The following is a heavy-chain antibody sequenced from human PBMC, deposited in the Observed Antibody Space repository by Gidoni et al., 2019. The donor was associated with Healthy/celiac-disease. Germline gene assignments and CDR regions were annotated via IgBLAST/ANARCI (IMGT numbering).Heavy chain of an antibody. D-gene: IGHD2-2*01. CDR1: GGSISSSSYY. CDR2: IYDSGST. Sequence: QLQLQESGPGLVKPTETLPPTCTVPGGSISSSSYYGGWIRQPPGQGLAGIGSIYDSGSTYYNPSLTRLVTISVDTSKNQFSLKLRSVTAADTAVYYCARRRCSSTSCYVAFDYWGQGTLVTVSS. CDR3: ARRRCSSTSCYVAFDY. J-gene: IGHJ4*02. V-gene: IGHV4-39*01.